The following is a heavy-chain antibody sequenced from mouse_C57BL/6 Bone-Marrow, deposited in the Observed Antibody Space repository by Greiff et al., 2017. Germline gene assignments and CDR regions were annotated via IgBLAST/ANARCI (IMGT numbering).Heavy chain of an antibody. Sequence: DVHLVESGGGLVKPGGSLKLSCAASGFTFSDYGMHWVRQAPEKGLEWVAYISSGSSTIYYADTVKGRFTISRDNAKNTLFLQRTSLRSEDTAMYYCARGLRRYAMDYWGQGTSVTVSS. V-gene: IGHV5-17*01. CDR2: ISSGSSTI. J-gene: IGHJ4*01. CDR3: ARGLRRYAMDY. D-gene: IGHD2-4*01. CDR1: GFTFSDYG.